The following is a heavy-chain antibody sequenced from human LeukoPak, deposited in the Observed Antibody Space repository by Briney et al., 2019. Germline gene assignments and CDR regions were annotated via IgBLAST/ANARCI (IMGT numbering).Heavy chain of an antibody. Sequence: GGSLRLSCAASGFTFSNSDMSWVRQAPGKGLEWVSAIGGSGSSTFYADSVKGRFTVSRDNSKNTLYLQMSSLRAEDTAVYYCAKSRLTPHPWGQGALVTVSS. J-gene: IGHJ5*02. CDR2: IGGSGSST. V-gene: IGHV3-23*01. CDR1: GFTFSNSD. CDR3: AKSRLTPHP. D-gene: IGHD1-14*01.